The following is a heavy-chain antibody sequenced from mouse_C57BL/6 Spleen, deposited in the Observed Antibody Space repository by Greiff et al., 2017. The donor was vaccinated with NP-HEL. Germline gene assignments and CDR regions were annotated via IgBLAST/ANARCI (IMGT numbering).Heavy chain of an antibody. CDR2: FYPGSGSI. CDR1: GYTFTEYT. J-gene: IGHJ2*01. D-gene: IGHD1-1*01. CDR3: ARHEDGPPLITTVAHFDY. Sequence: QVQLQQSGAELVKPGASVKLSCKASGYTFTEYTIHWVKQRSGQGLEWIGWFYPGSGSIKYNEKFKDKATLTADKSSSTVYMELSSLTSEDSAVYFCARHEDGPPLITTVAHFDYWGQGTTLTVSS. V-gene: IGHV1-62-2*01.